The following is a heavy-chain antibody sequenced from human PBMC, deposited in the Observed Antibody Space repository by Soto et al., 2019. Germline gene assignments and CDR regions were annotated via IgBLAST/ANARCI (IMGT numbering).Heavy chain of an antibody. Sequence: GGSLRLSCAASGFTVSSNYMSWVRQAPGKGLEWVSVIYSGGSTYYADSVKGRFTISRDNSKNTLYLQMNSLRAEDTAVYYCARGIRIAVAGTEWFDPWGQGTLVTVSS. J-gene: IGHJ5*02. CDR2: IYSGGST. CDR3: ARGIRIAVAGTEWFDP. V-gene: IGHV3-53*01. CDR1: GFTVSSNY. D-gene: IGHD6-19*01.